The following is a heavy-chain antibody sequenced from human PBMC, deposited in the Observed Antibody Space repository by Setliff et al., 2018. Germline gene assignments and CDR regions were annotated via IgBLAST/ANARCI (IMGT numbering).Heavy chain of an antibody. CDR2: IYHSGST. D-gene: IGHD3-22*01. V-gene: IGHV4-38-2*01. Sequence: ETLSLTCAVSGYSISSGYYWGWIRQPPGKGLEWIGSIYHSGSTYYNPSLKSRVTISVDTSKNQFSLKLSSVTAADTAVYYCARGRDSSGYDWFDPWGQGTLVTVSS. CDR1: GYSISSGYY. J-gene: IGHJ5*02. CDR3: ARGRDSSGYDWFDP.